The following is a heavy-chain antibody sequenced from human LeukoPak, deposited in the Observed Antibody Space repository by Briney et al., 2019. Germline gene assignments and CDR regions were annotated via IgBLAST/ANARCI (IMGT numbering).Heavy chain of an antibody. J-gene: IGHJ4*02. CDR3: ARDNNGPDY. CDR2: IKQDDSEI. D-gene: IGHD2-8*01. Sequence: EGSLRLSCAASGFTFSTYWMTWVRQAPGKGLEWVANIKQDDSEIYYVDSVKGRFTIPRDNAKNSLYLQMNSLRAEDTAVYYCARDNNGPDYWGQGTLVTVSS. V-gene: IGHV3-7*01. CDR1: GFTFSTYW.